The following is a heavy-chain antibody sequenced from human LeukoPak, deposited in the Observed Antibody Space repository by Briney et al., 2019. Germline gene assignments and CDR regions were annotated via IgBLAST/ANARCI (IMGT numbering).Heavy chain of an antibody. V-gene: IGHV3-7*03. Sequence: GGSLRLSCAASVFPFNNHWMSWVRQAPGKGLESVANIKQDGSDKYYVDSVKGRFTISRDNAKNSLYLQMNSLRAEDTAVYYCARLMTMPSFDYWGQGTLVTVAS. D-gene: IGHD4/OR15-4a*01. CDR1: VFPFNNHW. CDR3: ARLMTMPSFDY. J-gene: IGHJ4*02. CDR2: IKQDGSDK.